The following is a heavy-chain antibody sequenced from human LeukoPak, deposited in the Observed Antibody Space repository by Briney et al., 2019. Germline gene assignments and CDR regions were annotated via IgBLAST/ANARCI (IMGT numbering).Heavy chain of an antibody. CDR3: TTAITDYVWGSYRSNDY. D-gene: IGHD3-16*02. J-gene: IGHJ4*02. V-gene: IGHV3-15*07. Sequence: GGSRRLSCGASGFTFSNAWMNWVRQAPGKGREGVGRIKSKTDGGTTDYAAPVKGRFTISRDDSKNTRYLQMNSLKTEDTAVYYCTTAITDYVWGSYRSNDYWGQGTLVTVSS. CDR1: GFTFSNAW. CDR2: IKSKTDGGTT.